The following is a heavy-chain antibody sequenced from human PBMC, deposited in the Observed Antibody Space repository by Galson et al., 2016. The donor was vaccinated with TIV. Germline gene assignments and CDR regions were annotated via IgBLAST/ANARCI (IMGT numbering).Heavy chain of an antibody. CDR3: VRYFEVVLGGFHWFDP. CDR2: ISYSGGT. CDR1: GDSISRHD. D-gene: IGHD3-3*01. J-gene: IGHJ5*02. Sequence: ETLSLTCTVSGDSISRHDWTWIRQPPGKGLEWIGCISYSGGTNYNPSLKGRVSISLNTSENNFSLKLSSVTAADTAVYYCVRYFEVVLGGFHWFDPWAREPWSSSP. V-gene: IGHV4-59*11.